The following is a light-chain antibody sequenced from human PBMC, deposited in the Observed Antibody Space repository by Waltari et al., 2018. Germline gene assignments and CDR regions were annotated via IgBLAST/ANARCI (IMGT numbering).Light chain of an antibody. Sequence: QSEMSQPPSVSGTPGPPVTISCSGRRSNVGSNFLNWYQQLPGTAPKLLIYRNDQRPSGVPDRFSGSKSGTSASLAISGLQSEDEADYYCAAWDDSLNGRWVFGAGTKLTVL. CDR2: RND. CDR3: AAWDDSLNGRWV. V-gene: IGLV1-44*01. CDR1: RSNVGSNF. J-gene: IGLJ2*01.